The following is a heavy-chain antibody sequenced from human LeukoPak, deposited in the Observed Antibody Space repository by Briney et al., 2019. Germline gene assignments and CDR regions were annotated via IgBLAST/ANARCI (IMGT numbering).Heavy chain of an antibody. D-gene: IGHD4-23*01. CDR1: GGTFSSYA. J-gene: IGHJ4*02. Sequence: ASVKVSCKASGGTFSSYAISWVRQAPGQGLEWMGGIIPIFGTANYAQKFQGRVTVTADESTSTAYMELSSLRSEDTAVYYCAKGPNYGGNSDDNVYWGQGTLVTVSS. CDR3: AKGPNYGGNSDDNVY. V-gene: IGHV1-69*13. CDR2: IIPIFGTA.